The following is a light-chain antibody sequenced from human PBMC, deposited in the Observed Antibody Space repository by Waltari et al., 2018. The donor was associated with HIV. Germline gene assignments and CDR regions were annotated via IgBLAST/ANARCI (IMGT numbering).Light chain of an antibody. V-gene: IGLV2-23*02. J-gene: IGLJ1*01. CDR2: EVS. CDR3: CSYADSPPYV. Sequence: QSALTQPASVSGSPGQSITISCTGNSSSVGSYNFFSWYQQHPGKAPKLMVYEVSKRPSGVSNRFSGSKSGNTASLTISGLQAEDEADYYCCSYADSPPYVFGTGTKVTVL. CDR1: SSSVGSYNF.